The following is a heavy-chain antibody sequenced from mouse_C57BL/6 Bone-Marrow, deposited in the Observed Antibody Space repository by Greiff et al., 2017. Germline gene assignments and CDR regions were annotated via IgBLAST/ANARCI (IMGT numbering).Heavy chain of an antibody. CDR3: TRGPPCGYYAMDY. CDR1: GFTFSSYA. J-gene: IGHJ4*01. V-gene: IGHV5-9-1*02. CDR2: ISSGGDYI. Sequence: DVKLQESGEGLVKPGGSLKLSCAASGFTFSSYAMSWVRQTPEKRLEWVAYISSGGDYIYYADTVKGRFTISRDNARNTLYLQMSSLKSEDTAMYYCTRGPPCGYYAMDYWGQGTSVTVSS.